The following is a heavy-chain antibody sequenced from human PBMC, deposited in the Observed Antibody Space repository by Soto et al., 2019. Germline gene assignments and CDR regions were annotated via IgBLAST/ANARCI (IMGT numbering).Heavy chain of an antibody. Sequence: QVQLVESGEGVVQPGRSLRLSCVVSGLTFSRAGMHWVRQAPGKGLEWVAVISDDGNTEYYGDSVKGRFTIFRDNSKDTLYLQMNSLRVEDTAVYYWAKDKGKRSFDYWGQGILVTVSS. CDR2: ISDDGNTE. V-gene: IGHV3-30*18. J-gene: IGHJ4*02. CDR3: AKDKGKRSFDY. CDR1: GLTFSRAG.